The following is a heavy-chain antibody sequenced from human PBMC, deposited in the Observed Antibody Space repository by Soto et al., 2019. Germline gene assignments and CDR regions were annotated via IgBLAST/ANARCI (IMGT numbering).Heavy chain of an antibody. CDR2: INEDGSEY. Sequence: EVHLEESGGGLVQPGGSLRLSCEGSGFLFSSYWMNWVRQAPGKGLEWVANINEDGSEYNDADSVRGRFTISRDNAKNSLFLEMNALRVEDTAVYYCARSGDGHHDFLDYWGQGILVSVSS. CDR3: ARSGDGHHDFLDY. V-gene: IGHV3-7*01. D-gene: IGHD1-1*01. CDR1: GFLFSSYW. J-gene: IGHJ4*02.